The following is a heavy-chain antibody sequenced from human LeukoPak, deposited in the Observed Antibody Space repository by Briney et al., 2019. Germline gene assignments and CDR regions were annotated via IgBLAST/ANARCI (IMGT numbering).Heavy chain of an antibody. CDR1: GGSIRGNY. Sequence: SETLSLTCSVSGGSIRGNYWSWIRQTHGKGLEWIGGVNYSGNTNYNPSVKSRVAISVDVSKNHLPLRLNSVTAADTAVYYCARMTDFWNEYYDSYLDYWGQGTLVIVSS. J-gene: IGHJ4*02. D-gene: IGHD3-3*01. V-gene: IGHV4-34*01. CDR2: VNYSGNT. CDR3: ARMTDFWNEYYDSYLDY.